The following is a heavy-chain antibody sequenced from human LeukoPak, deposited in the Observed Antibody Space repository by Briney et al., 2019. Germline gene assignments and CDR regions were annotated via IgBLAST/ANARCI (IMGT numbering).Heavy chain of an antibody. V-gene: IGHV3-48*01. CDR3: ARDRIKSGTYHLDY. J-gene: IGHJ4*02. CDR2: ISGRSSTI. CDR1: AFTFSDYS. D-gene: IGHD1-26*01. Sequence: SGGSLRLSCAASAFTFSDYSMNWVRQAPGKGLEWVSYISGRSSTIYYADSVKGRFTISRDNAKNSMYLQMNSLRAEDTAVYYCARDRIKSGTYHLDYWAQGPLVTV.